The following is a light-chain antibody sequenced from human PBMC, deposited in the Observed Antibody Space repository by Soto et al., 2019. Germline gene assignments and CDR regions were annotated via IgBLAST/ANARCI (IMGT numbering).Light chain of an antibody. CDR2: ATS. CDR1: QGFAPY. J-gene: IGKJ4*01. CDR3: QKYNSAPLT. Sequence: DVQMTQSPSSLSAFVGDRVTITCRASQGFAPYLAWFQQKPGKVPKLLIYATSTLQSGVPSRFSGSGSGTEFTLTISSLQPEDVGTYYCQKYNSAPLTFGGGTKVEIK. V-gene: IGKV1-27*01.